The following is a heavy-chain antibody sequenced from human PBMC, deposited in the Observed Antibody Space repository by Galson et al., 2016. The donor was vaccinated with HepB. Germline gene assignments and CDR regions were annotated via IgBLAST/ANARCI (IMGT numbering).Heavy chain of an antibody. CDR1: GDTFTSYG. CDR3: ARDLAGADSSGWYPTTPFDY. J-gene: IGHJ4*02. Sequence: SVKVSCKASGDTFTSYGISWVRQAPGQGLEWVGWISVYNGNTNYAQKLQGRVTMTTDTSTSTAYMELRSLRSDDTAVYYCARDLAGADSSGWYPTTPFDYWGQGTLVTGSS. CDR2: ISVYNGNT. D-gene: IGHD6-13*01. V-gene: IGHV1-18*01.